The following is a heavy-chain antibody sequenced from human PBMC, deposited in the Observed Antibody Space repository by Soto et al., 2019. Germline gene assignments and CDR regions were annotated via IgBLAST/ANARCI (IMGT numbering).Heavy chain of an antibody. CDR1: GFTFSSYW. D-gene: IGHD6-13*01. V-gene: IGHV3-7*04. Sequence: GGSLRLSCAASGFTFSSYWMSWVRQAPGKGLEWVANIKQDGSEKYYVDSVKGRFTISRDNAKNSLYLQMNSLRAEDTAVYYCARDLSSWYLGNWFDPWGQGTLVTVSS. J-gene: IGHJ5*02. CDR2: IKQDGSEK. CDR3: ARDLSSWYLGNWFDP.